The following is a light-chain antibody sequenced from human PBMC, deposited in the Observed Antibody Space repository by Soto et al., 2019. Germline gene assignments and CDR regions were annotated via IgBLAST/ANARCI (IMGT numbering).Light chain of an antibody. CDR1: SGSIASNY. J-gene: IGLJ3*02. CDR2: EDN. Sequence: NFMLTQPHSVSESPGKTVTISCTRSSGSIASNYVQWYHQRPGSSPTTVIYEDNQRPSGVPDRFSGSIDSSSNSASLTISGLKTEDEADYYCQSYDSDNQVFGGGTKLTVL. CDR3: QSYDSDNQV. V-gene: IGLV6-57*01.